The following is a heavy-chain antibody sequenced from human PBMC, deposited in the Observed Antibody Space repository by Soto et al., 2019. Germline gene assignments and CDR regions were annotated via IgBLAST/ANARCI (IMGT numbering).Heavy chain of an antibody. J-gene: IGHJ4*02. CDR2: IYYSGST. V-gene: IGHV4-59*08. CDR3: AGQGYCSGGSCYSFDY. D-gene: IGHD2-15*01. CDR1: GGSISSYY. Sequence: SGTLSLTSPVSGGSISSYYLGWIRQPPGKGLEWIGYIYYSGSTNYNPSLKSRVTISVDTSKNQFSLKLSSVTAADTAVYYCAGQGYCSGGSCYSFDYWGQGTLVTVSS.